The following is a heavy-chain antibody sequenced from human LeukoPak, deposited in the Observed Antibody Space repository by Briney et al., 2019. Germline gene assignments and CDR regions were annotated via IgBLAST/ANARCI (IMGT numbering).Heavy chain of an antibody. CDR2: INHSGST. CDR1: GGSFSGYY. Sequence: SETLSLTCAVYGGSFSGYYWSWIRQPPGKGLEWIGEINHSGSTNYNPSLKSRVTISVDTSKNQFSLKLSSVTAADTAVYYCARLHIAAAGTSPWGQGTLVTVSS. J-gene: IGHJ5*02. CDR3: ARLHIAAAGTSP. V-gene: IGHV4-34*01. D-gene: IGHD6-13*01.